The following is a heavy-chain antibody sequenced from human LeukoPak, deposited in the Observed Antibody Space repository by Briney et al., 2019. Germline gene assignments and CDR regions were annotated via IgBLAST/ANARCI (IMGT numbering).Heavy chain of an antibody. Sequence: QPGRSLRLSCAASGFTFSSYGMHWVRQAPGKGLEWVAVIWYDGSNKYYADSVKGRFTISRDNSKNTLYLQMNSLRAEDTAVYYCARDGVPVASLYYFDYWGQGTLVTVSS. CDR2: IWYDGSNK. CDR1: GFTFSSYG. J-gene: IGHJ4*02. CDR3: ARDGVPVASLYYFDY. D-gene: IGHD6-19*01. V-gene: IGHV3-33*01.